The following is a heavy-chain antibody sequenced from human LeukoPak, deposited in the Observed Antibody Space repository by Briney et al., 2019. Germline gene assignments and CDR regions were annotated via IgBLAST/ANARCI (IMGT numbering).Heavy chain of an antibody. Sequence: ASVKVSCKASGYTFTSYGISWVRQAPGQGLEWMGWISAYNGDTKYAQKLQGRVTMTTDTSTSIAYMELRSLRSDDTAVYYCARDDFRSGYPPFDYWGQGTLVTVSS. V-gene: IGHV1-18*01. CDR1: GYTFTSYG. CDR3: ARDDFRSGYPPFDY. D-gene: IGHD3-3*01. J-gene: IGHJ4*02. CDR2: ISAYNGDT.